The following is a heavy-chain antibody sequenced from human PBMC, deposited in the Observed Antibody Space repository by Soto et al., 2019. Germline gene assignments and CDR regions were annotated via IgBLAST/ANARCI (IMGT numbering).Heavy chain of an antibody. CDR3: ARDRNYPRDYFHY. Sequence: EVQLLESGGGLVQPGGSLRLSCAASGFTFSSYALSWVRQAPGKGLEWVSAISANGQGIYYADSVRGRFTISRDNSKNPIFLHMDSLRAEDTAVYYCARDRNYPRDYFHYWGQGTLVTVSS. CDR1: GFTFSSYA. D-gene: IGHD1-7*01. CDR2: ISANGQGI. J-gene: IGHJ4*02. V-gene: IGHV3-23*01.